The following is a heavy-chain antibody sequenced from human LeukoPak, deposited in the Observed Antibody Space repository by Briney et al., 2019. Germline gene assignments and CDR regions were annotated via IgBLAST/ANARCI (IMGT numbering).Heavy chain of an antibody. CDR2: INSDGSRT. J-gene: IGHJ4*02. V-gene: IGHV3-74*01. D-gene: IGHD4-17*01. CDR3: ASDYGDYGFTY. CDR1: GFTFSRHW. Sequence: GGSLRLSCAASGFTFSRHWMHWVRQAPGRGLVWVSHINSDGSRTGYAESVKGRFTISRDNSKNTLYLQVNSLRAEDTAVYYCASDYGDYGFTYWGQGTLVTVSS.